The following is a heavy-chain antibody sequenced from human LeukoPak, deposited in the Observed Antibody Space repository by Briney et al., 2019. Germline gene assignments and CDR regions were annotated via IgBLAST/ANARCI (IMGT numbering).Heavy chain of an antibody. D-gene: IGHD3-10*01. CDR3: ARQRRSYSRYNWFDP. V-gene: IGHV4-39*01. Sequence: SETLSLTCTVSGGSISSSSYYWGWIRQPPGKGLEWIGSIYYSGSTYYNPSLKSRVTISVDTSKNQFSLKLSSATAADTAVYYCARQRRSYSRYNWFDPWGQGTLVTVSS. CDR2: IYYSGST. CDR1: GGSISSSSYY. J-gene: IGHJ5*02.